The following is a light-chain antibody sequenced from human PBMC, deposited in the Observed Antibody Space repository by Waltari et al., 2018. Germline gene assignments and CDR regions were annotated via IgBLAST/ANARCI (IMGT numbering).Light chain of an antibody. CDR1: QSVSSSY. J-gene: IGKJ3*01. CDR3: QQYGSSTGLFT. V-gene: IGKV3-20*01. CDR2: GAS. Sequence: EIVLTQSPGPLSLSPGERATLSCRASQSVSSSYLAWYQQKPGQAPRLLIYGASSRATGIPDRFSGSGSGTDFTLTISRLEPEDFAVYYCQQYGSSTGLFTFGPGTKVDIK.